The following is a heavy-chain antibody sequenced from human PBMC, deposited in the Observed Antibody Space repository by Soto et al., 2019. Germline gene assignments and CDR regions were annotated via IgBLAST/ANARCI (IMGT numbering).Heavy chain of an antibody. D-gene: IGHD3-3*01. J-gene: IGHJ4*02. V-gene: IGHV4-39*01. Sequence: SETLSLTCTVSGGSISSSSYYWGWIRQPPXKGLEWIGSIYYSGSTYYNPSLKSRVTISVDTSKNQFSLKLSSVTAADTAVYYCARQMTYYDSWSGYYFFGWGQGTLVTVSS. CDR2: IYYSGST. CDR3: ARQMTYYDSWSGYYFFG. CDR1: GGSISSSSYY.